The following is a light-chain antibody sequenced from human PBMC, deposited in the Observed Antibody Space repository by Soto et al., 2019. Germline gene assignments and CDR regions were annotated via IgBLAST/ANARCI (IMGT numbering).Light chain of an antibody. CDR3: QHYNTSPWT. CDR2: KAS. V-gene: IGKV1-5*03. J-gene: IGKJ1*01. CDR1: QSISSW. Sequence: DIQMTQSPSTLSASLGDRVTITCGASQSISSWLAWYQQKPGKAPKLLIYKASSLESGVPSRFSGSGSGTEFTLTISSLQPGDFETYYCQHYNTSPWTFGQGTKVDIK.